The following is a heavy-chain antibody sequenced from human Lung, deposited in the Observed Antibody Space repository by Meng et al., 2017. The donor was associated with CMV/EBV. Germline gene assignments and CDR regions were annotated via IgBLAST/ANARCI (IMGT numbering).Heavy chain of an antibody. CDR2: MNPNRGNT. D-gene: IGHD2/OR15-2a*01. CDR3: ARGQVQCSTINCHDYRFSGMDV. CDR1: GYTFSNYD. V-gene: IGHV1-8*01. J-gene: IGHJ6*02. Sequence: ASXXVSXKASGYTFSNYDIIWVRQASGQGLEWVGWMNPNRGNTAYAQKFQGRVTMTRDTSTSIAYMELSSLRSGDTAVYYCARGQVQCSTINCHDYRFSGMDVWGQGSXVTGAS.